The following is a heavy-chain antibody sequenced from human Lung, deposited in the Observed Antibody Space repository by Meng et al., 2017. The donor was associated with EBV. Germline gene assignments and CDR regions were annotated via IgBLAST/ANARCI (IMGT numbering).Heavy chain of an antibody. Sequence: LQQYGPEPVKPPPTLSLTCAISGDSVSGNSAACNWIRQSPSRGLEWLGRTYYRSKWYNDYAVSVKSRITINPDTSKNQFSLQLNSVTPEDTAVYYCARGATSVFDLWGRGTLVTVSS. CDR3: ARGATSVFDL. CDR2: TYYRSKWYN. J-gene: IGHJ2*01. CDR1: GDSVSGNSAA. V-gene: IGHV6-1*01.